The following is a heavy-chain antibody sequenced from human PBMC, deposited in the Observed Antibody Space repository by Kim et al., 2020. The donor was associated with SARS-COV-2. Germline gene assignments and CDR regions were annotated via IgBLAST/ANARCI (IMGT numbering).Heavy chain of an antibody. CDR2: IYGGGST. D-gene: IGHD3-10*01. CDR1: GFTFSSNY. CDR3: SRVAIYIGRGDFFYYYGM. V-gene: IGHV3-53*01. Sequence: GGSLRLSCAASGFTFSSNYMSWVRQAPGKGLEWVSVIYGGGSTYYADSVEGRFTISRDNSKNTLYLQINSLRAEDTAVYYCSRVAIYIGRGDFFYYYGM. J-gene: IGHJ6*01.